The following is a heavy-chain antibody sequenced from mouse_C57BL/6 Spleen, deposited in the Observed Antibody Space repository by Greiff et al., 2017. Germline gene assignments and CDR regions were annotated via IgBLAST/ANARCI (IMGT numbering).Heavy chain of an antibody. CDR1: GFTFSSYG. CDR2: ISSGGSYT. Sequence: EVKLMESGGDLVKPGGSLKLSCAASGFTFSSYGMSWVRQTPDKRLEWVATISSGGSYTYYPDSVKGRFTISRDNAKNTLYLQMSSLKSEDTAMYYCARRDYDYDDDYAMDYWGQGTSVTVSS. CDR3: ARRDYDYDDDYAMDY. D-gene: IGHD2-4*01. J-gene: IGHJ4*01. V-gene: IGHV5-6*02.